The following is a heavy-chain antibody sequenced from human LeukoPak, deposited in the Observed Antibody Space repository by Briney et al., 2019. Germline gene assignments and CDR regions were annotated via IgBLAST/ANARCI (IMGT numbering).Heavy chain of an antibody. CDR1: GGSFSGYY. CDR2: INHSGST. Sequence: SETLSLTCAVYGGSFSGYYWSWIRQPPGKGLEWIGEINHSGSTNYNPSLKSRVTISVDTSKNQFSLKLSSVTAADTAVYYCARQGPNYDYVWGSYRPPYYFDYWGQGTLVTVSS. V-gene: IGHV4-34*01. CDR3: ARQGPNYDYVWGSYRPPYYFDY. J-gene: IGHJ4*02. D-gene: IGHD3-16*02.